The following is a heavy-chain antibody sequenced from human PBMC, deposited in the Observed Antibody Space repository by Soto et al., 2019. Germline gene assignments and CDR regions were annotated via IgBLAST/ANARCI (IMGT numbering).Heavy chain of an antibody. Sequence: PSETLSLTCTVSGGSISSYYWSWIRQPPGKGLEWIGYIYYSGSTHYNPSLKSRVTISGDTSKNQFSLRVNSVPAADTAVFFCVRYKGEETNFYYGMDIWGQGTMVTVSS. CDR1: GGSISSYY. CDR3: VRYKGEETNFYYGMDI. J-gene: IGHJ6*02. CDR2: IYYSGST. D-gene: IGHD1-1*01. V-gene: IGHV4-59*08.